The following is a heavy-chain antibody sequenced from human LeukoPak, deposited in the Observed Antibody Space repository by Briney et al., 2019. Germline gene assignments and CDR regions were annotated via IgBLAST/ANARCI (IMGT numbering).Heavy chain of an antibody. J-gene: IGHJ6*03. CDR2: IIPFHGTP. CDR1: GYTFTSYG. Sequence: SVKVSCKASGYTFTSYGISWVRQAPGQGLEWMGGIIPFHGTPNYAQKFQGRATITTDESTSTAYMELSSLRSEDTAVYYCASVVAGTYYYYYMDVWGKGTTVTVSS. CDR3: ASVVAGTYYYYYMDV. D-gene: IGHD6-19*01. V-gene: IGHV1-69*05.